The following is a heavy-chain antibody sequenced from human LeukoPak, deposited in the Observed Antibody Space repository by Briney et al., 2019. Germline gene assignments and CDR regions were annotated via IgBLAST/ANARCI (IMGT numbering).Heavy chain of an antibody. D-gene: IGHD1-1*01. CDR1: GAPFTTYH. V-gene: IGHV4-59*01. J-gene: IGHJ4*02. CDR2: IYHTGNT. CDR3: ARWNDNYRAFDY. Sequence: SETLSLTCTVSGAPFTTYHWNWIRQPPGKGLEWIGYIYHTGNTNSNPSLKSRVTKSIDTSKNQFSLKLTSVTAADTAVYFCARWNDNYRAFDYWGQGTLVTVSS.